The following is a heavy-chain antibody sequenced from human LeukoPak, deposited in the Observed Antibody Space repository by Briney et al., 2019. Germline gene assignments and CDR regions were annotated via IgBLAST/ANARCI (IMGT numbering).Heavy chain of an antibody. CDR3: ALREYSSGSDY. CDR2: INPSGGST. J-gene: IGHJ4*02. CDR1: GYTFTSYY. V-gene: IGHV1-46*01. D-gene: IGHD6-19*01. Sequence: ASVKVSCKASGYTFTSYYMHWVRQAPGQGLEWVGIINPSGGSTSYAQKFQGRVTMTRDTSTSTVYMELSSLRSEDTAVYYCALREYSSGSDYWGQGTLVTVSS.